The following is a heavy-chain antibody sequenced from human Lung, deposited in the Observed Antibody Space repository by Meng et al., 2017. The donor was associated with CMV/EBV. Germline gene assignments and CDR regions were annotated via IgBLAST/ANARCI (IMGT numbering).Heavy chain of an antibody. CDR1: GFTFSSYA. CDR3: ARSYGDYVLGYFDY. D-gene: IGHD4-17*01. CDR2: ISYDGSNK. Sequence: SGFTFSSYAMHWVRQAPGKGLEWVAVISYDGSNKYYADSVKGRFTISRDNSKNTLYLQMNSLRAEDTAVYYCARSYGDYVLGYFDYWGQGTLVTVSS. J-gene: IGHJ4*02. V-gene: IGHV3-30-3*01.